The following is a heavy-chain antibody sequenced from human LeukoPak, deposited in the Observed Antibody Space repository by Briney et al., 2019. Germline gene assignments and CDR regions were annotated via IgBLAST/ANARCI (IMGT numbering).Heavy chain of an antibody. CDR1: GGTFSSYA. CDR2: IIPIFGTA. D-gene: IGHD4-17*01. J-gene: IGHJ6*03. CDR3: ATRVRTTVTTLNYYYYYMDV. V-gene: IGHV1-69*05. Sequence: SVKVSCKASGGTFSSYAISWVRQAPGQGLEWMGGIIPIFGTANYAQKFQGRVTITTDKSTSTAYMELSSLRSEDTAVYYCATRVRTTVTTLNYYYYYMDVWGKGTTVTVSS.